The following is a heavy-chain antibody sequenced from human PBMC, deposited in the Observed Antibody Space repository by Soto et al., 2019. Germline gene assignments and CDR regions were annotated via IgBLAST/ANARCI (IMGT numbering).Heavy chain of an antibody. Sequence: EVQLLESGGGLVQPGGSLRLSCAASAFTFNYYGMNWVRKAPGKGLEWVSAISGSGDNTYYADSVKGRFTISRDNSKNMLFLQMNSLRAEDTAVYYCAKETGHRGPYDYWGQGTLVTVPS. V-gene: IGHV3-23*01. D-gene: IGHD5-12*01. J-gene: IGHJ4*02. CDR2: ISGSGDNT. CDR1: AFTFNYYG. CDR3: AKETGHRGPYDY.